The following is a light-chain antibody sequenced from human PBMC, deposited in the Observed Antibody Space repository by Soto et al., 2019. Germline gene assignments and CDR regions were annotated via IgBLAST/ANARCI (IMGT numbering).Light chain of an antibody. Sequence: QSVLTQPPSVSAAPGQTVTISCSGSSSNIGNNYVSWYQHLPGAAPKLLIYETNRRPAGIPDRFSGSKSGTSATLGITGLPTADEADYYCETWDTSLSAGRVFGPGTKLTVL. J-gene: IGLJ1*01. V-gene: IGLV1-51*02. CDR2: ETN. CDR1: SSNIGNNY. CDR3: ETWDTSLSAGRV.